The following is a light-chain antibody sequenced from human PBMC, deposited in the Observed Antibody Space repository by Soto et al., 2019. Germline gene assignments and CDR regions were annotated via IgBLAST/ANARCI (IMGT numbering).Light chain of an antibody. CDR1: QSVSSSY. CDR2: GAS. CDR3: RQYGSSPYT. Sequence: EIVLTQSPGTLSLSPGERATLSCRASQSVSSSYLAWYQQKPGQAPRLLIYGASSRATGIPDRFSGSGSGTDFTLTVSRLEPEAFAVYYCRQYGSSPYTFGQGTKLEIK. J-gene: IGKJ2*01. V-gene: IGKV3-20*01.